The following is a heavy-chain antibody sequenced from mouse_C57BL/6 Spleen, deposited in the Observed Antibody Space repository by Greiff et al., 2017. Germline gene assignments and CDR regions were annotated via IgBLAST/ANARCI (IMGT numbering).Heavy chain of an antibody. CDR2: ISSGSSTI. V-gene: IGHV5-17*01. J-gene: IGHJ1*03. D-gene: IGHD2-3*01. Sequence: EVMLVESGGGLVKPGGSLKLSCAASGFTFSDYGMHWVRQAPEKGLEWVAYISSGSSTIYYADTVKGRFTISRDNAKNTLFLQMTSLRSEDTAMYYCARRHDGHWYFDVWGTGTTVTVSS. CDR3: ARRHDGHWYFDV. CDR1: GFTFSDYG.